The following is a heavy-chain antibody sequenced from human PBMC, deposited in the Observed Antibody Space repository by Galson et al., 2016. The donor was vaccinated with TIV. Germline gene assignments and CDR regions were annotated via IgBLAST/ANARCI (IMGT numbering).Heavy chain of an antibody. CDR3: AKEGAAAKYYGMDV. D-gene: IGHD6-13*01. Sequence: SLRLSCAASGFTFDDYTMHWVRQTPGKGLEWVSFIVWDGANKYYSDSVKGRFTISRDNSKNSLYLQMNSLRPEDTALYYCAKEGAAAKYYGMDVWGQGTTVTVSS. J-gene: IGHJ6*02. CDR1: GFTFDDYT. V-gene: IGHV3-43*01. CDR2: IVWDGANK.